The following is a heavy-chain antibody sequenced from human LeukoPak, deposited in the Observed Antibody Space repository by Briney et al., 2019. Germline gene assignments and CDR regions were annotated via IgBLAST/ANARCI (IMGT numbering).Heavy chain of an antibody. D-gene: IGHD6-6*01. CDR3: ARTVSYSSSSEHYFDY. J-gene: IGHJ4*02. CDR2: IYTSGST. V-gene: IGHV4-4*07. Sequence: SETLSLTCTVSGGSISSYYWSWIRQPAGKGLEWIGRIYTSGSTNHNPSLKSRVTMSVDTSKNQFSLKLSSVTAADTAVYCCARTVSYSSSSEHYFDYWGQGTLVTVSS. CDR1: GGSISSYY.